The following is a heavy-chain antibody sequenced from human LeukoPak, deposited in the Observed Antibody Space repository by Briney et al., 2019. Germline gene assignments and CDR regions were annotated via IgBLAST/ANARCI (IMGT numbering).Heavy chain of an antibody. CDR1: GGSISSYY. CDR3: ARIPYDSSGYLDYYFDY. D-gene: IGHD3-22*01. J-gene: IGHJ4*02. V-gene: IGHV4-59*08. Sequence: PSETLFLTCTVSGGSISSYYWSWIRQPPGKGLEWIGYIYYSGSTNYNPSLKSRVTISVDTSKNQFSLKLSSVTAADTAVYYCARIPYDSSGYLDYYFDYWGQGTLVTVSS. CDR2: IYYSGST.